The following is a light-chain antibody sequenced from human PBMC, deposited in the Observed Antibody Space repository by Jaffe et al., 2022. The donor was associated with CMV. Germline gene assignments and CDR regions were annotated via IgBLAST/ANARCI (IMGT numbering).Light chain of an antibody. CDR1: TLPKKY. Sequence: SYELTQPPSVSVSPGQTARITCSGDTLPKKYAQWYQQKPGQAPLLLIYKDNERPSGIPERFSGSSSGTAVTLTISGVQAEDEADYYCQSTNSGGAWVFGGGTKLTVL. CDR3: QSTNSGGAWV. V-gene: IGLV3-25*03. J-gene: IGLJ3*02. CDR2: KDN.